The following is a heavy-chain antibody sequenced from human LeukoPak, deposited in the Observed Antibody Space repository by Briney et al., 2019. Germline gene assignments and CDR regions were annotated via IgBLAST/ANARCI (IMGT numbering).Heavy chain of an antibody. J-gene: IGHJ5*02. CDR1: GFTFSSYG. CDR2: ISYDGSNK. Sequence: GGSLRLSCAASGFTFSSYGMHWVRQAPGKGLEWVAVISYDGSNKYYADSVKGRFTTSRDNSKNTLYLQMNSLRAEDTAVYYCAKDVSYSSGWYRTNWFDPWGQGTLVTVSS. CDR3: AKDVSYSSGWYRTNWFDP. V-gene: IGHV3-30*18. D-gene: IGHD6-19*01.